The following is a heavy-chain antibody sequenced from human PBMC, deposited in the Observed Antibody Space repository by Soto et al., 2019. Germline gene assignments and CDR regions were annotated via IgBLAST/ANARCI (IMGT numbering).Heavy chain of an antibody. D-gene: IGHD3-16*01. CDR2: IYWDDDK. CDR1: GFSLNTYGVG. V-gene: IGHV2-5*02. Sequence: SGPALVSATQTLTVSCSVSGFSLNTYGVGVGRIRQPPGKALEWLALIYWDDDKRYSPSLKSRLTITKDTSKNQVVLTMTNMDPVDTVTYYCARALGSWGAYYFDYWGQGTLVTVSS. CDR3: ARALGSWGAYYFDY. J-gene: IGHJ4*02.